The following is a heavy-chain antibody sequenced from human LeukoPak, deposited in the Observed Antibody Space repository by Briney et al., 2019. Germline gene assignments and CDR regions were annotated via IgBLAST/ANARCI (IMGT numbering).Heavy chain of an antibody. V-gene: IGHV4-34*01. D-gene: IGHD2-2*01. CDR2: INHSGST. CDR1: GGSFSGYY. Sequence: SETLSLTCAVYGGSFSGYYWSWIRQPPGKGLEWIGEINHSGSTNYNPSLKSRVTISVDTSKNQFSLKLSSVTAADTAVYYCARHTSAAITRRKLSVDVWGKGTTVTVSS. J-gene: IGHJ6*04. CDR3: ARHTSAAITRRKLSVDV.